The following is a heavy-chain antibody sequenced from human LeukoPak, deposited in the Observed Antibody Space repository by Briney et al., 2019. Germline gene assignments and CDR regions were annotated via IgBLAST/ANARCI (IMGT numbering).Heavy chain of an antibody. CDR2: IIPMFDTV. J-gene: IGHJ6*03. V-gene: IGHV1-69*05. CDR1: EGTFGSYA. Sequence: SVKVSCKASEGTFGSYAISWVRQAPGQGLEWMGGIIPMFDTVNYAQKFQGRVTITTDESTSTTYMELSSLRSEDTAVYYCAVMDATMVPSYYSYYMDVWGKGATVIVSS. CDR3: AVMDATMVPSYYSYYMDV. D-gene: IGHD5-18*01.